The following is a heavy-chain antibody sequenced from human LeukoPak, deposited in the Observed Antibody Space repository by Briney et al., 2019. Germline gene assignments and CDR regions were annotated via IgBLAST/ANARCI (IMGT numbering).Heavy chain of an antibody. CDR3: ARDPSRYYMDV. V-gene: IGHV3-21*01. CDR2: ISSSSSYI. Sequence: PGGSLRLSCAASGFTFSSYSMNWVRQAPGKGLEWVSSISSSSSYIYYADSVKGRFTISRDNAKNSLYLPMNSLRAEDTAVYYCARDPSRYYMDVWGKGTTVTVSS. J-gene: IGHJ6*03. CDR1: GFTFSSYS.